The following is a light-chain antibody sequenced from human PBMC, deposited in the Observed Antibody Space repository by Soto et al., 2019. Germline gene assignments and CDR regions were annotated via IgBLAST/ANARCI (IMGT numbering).Light chain of an antibody. Sequence: DIVMTQSPATLSVSPGERATLSCRASQSIRTDLAWYQQKSGQGPRLLIYDASTRATGIPARFSGSGSGTDFTLTISRLEPEDLAVYYCQQYNNWPPQITFGQGTRLEI. CDR1: QSIRTD. CDR2: DAS. V-gene: IGKV3D-15*01. J-gene: IGKJ5*01. CDR3: QQYNNWPPQIT.